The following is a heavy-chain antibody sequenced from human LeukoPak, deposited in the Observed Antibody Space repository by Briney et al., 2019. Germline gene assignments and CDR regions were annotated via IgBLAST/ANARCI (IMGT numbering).Heavy chain of an antibody. CDR2: LYYNGRT. J-gene: IGHJ4*02. D-gene: IGHD3-10*01. Sequence: PSETLSLTCTVSGGSISTYYWSWIRQPPGKGLEWIGYLYYNGRTNYNPSLKSRVTLSLDTSKNQFSLKLSSVTAADPAVYYCARHPFDVLLWFESYPDYWGQGTLVTVSS. V-gene: IGHV4-59*08. CDR3: ARHPFDVLLWFESYPDY. CDR1: GGSISTYY.